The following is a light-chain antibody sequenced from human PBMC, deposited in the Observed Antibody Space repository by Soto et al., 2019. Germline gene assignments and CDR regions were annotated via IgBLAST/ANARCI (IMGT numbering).Light chain of an antibody. Sequence: QSVLTQPASVSGSPGQSITISCTGTSSDVGANNYVSWYQHLPGKAPELMLYDVSHRPSGVSNRFSGSKSGNTASLTVSGRQAEDEADYYCSSYRGSTTLRYGVGTGTKVTVL. V-gene: IGLV2-14*03. CDR1: SSDVGANNY. CDR3: SSYRGSTTLRYG. J-gene: IGLJ1*01. CDR2: DVS.